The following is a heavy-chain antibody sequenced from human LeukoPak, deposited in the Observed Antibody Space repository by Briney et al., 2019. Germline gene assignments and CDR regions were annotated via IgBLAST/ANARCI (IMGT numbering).Heavy chain of an antibody. CDR2: ITTSATTI. D-gene: IGHD2-15*01. Sequence: GGSLRLSCAVSGFTFSGYYMSWIRQAPGKGLEWTSYITTSATTIYYADSVKGRFTMSRDNAKNSPFLQMNSLRAEDTAVYYCARARGYCSGGFCYAYYFDYWGQGTLVTVSS. V-gene: IGHV3-11*01. J-gene: IGHJ4*02. CDR3: ARARGYCSGGFCYAYYFDY. CDR1: GFTFSGYY.